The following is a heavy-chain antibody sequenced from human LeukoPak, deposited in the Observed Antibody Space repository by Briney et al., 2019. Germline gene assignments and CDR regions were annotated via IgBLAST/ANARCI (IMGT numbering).Heavy chain of an antibody. CDR1: GGSISSYY. J-gene: IGHJ4*02. V-gene: IGHV4-59*01. CDR2: IYYSGST. D-gene: IGHD3-22*01. Sequence: PSETLSLTCTVSGGSISSYYWSWIRQPPGKGLEWIGYIYYSGSTNYNPSLKSRVTISVDTSKNQFSLKLSSVTAADTAVYYCARAGYYDSSGYYFGNWGQGTLVTVSS. CDR3: ARAGYYDSSGYYFGN.